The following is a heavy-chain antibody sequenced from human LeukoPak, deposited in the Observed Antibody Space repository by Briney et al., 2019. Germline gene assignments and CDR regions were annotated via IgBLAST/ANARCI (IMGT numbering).Heavy chain of an antibody. CDR1: GFTFSSYG. J-gene: IGHJ4*02. Sequence: GRSLRLSCAASGFTFSSYGMHWVRQAPGKGLEWVAVIWYDGSNKYYADSVKGRFTISRDNSKNTLYLQMNSLRAEDTAVYYCAKMGSTGTTSPFDYWGQGTLVTVSS. D-gene: IGHD1-7*01. CDR3: AKMGSTGTTSPFDY. V-gene: IGHV3-33*06. CDR2: IWYDGSNK.